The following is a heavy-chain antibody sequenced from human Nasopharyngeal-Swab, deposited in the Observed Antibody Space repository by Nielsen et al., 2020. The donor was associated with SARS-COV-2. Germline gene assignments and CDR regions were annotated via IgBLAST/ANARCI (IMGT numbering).Heavy chain of an antibody. D-gene: IGHD1-1*01. V-gene: IGHV1-8*01. J-gene: IGHJ4*02. Sequence: ASVKDSCKASGYTFTSYGINWVRQATGQGLEWMGWMNPNSGNTGYAQKFQGRVTITRNTYISTAYMVLSSLRSEDTAVYYCARGRTGNSFDYWGQGTLVTVSS. CDR1: GYTFTSYG. CDR3: ARGRTGNSFDY. CDR2: MNPNSGNT.